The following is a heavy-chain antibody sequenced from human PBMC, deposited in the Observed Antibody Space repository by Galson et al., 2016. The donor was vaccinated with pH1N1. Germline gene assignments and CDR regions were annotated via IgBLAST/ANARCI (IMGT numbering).Heavy chain of an antibody. CDR2: INPNRGGT. J-gene: IGHJ5*02. V-gene: IGHV1-2*06. CDR1: GYTFTGYY. D-gene: IGHD1-14*01. Sequence: SLKVSCKASGYTFTGYYIQWVRQAPGQGLEWMGRINPNRGGTNYAQKFQDRVTMTRDTSNTTPYMVLSRLTPDDTAVYYGAREGADGPPRDRSYWFDPWGQGTLVTVSS. CDR3: AREGADGPPRDRSYWFDP.